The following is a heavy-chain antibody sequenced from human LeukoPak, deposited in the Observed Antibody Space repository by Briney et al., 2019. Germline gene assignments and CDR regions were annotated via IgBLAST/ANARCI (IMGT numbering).Heavy chain of an antibody. D-gene: IGHD2-15*01. CDR1: GFTFSNYG. Sequence: GGSLRLSCVASGFTFSNYGMHWVRQAPGKGLEWVAFIEYDGTDTHFADSARGRFTISRDNSEDTLYLQIITLRAVDTAVYYCARNRLRATATYMDVWGKGTTVTVSS. J-gene: IGHJ6*04. V-gene: IGHV3-30*02. CDR3: ARNRLRATATYMDV. CDR2: IEYDGTDT.